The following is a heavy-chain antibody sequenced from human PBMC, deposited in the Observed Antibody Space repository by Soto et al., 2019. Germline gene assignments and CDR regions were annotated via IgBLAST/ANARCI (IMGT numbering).Heavy chain of an antibody. Sequence: ESGGGVVQPGRSLRLSCAASGFTFSSYGIHWVRQAPGKGLEWVAVISYDGSNKYYADSVKGRFTISRDNSKNTLYLQMNSLRADDTAVYYCAKDHYDTLTGYYGPDYWGQGTLVTVSS. D-gene: IGHD3-9*01. J-gene: IGHJ4*02. CDR2: ISYDGSNK. CDR3: AKDHYDTLTGYYGPDY. CDR1: GFTFSSYG. V-gene: IGHV3-30*18.